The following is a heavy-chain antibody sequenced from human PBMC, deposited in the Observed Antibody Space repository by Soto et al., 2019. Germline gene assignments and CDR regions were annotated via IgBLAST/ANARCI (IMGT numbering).Heavy chain of an antibody. J-gene: IGHJ4*02. CDR3: ARGLRGSGSHRDY. D-gene: IGHD3-10*01. Sequence: SETLSLTCAVYGGSFSGYYLSWIRQPPGKGLEWIGEINHSGSTNYNPSLKSRVTISVDTSKNQFSLKLSSVTAADTAVYYCARGLRGSGSHRDYWGQGTLVTVSS. CDR1: GGSFSGYY. CDR2: INHSGST. V-gene: IGHV4-34*01.